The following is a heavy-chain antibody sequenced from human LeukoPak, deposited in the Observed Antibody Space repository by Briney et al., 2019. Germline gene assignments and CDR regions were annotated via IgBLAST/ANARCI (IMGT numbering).Heavy chain of an antibody. J-gene: IGHJ3*02. CDR3: ARGRRGPPAFDI. Sequence: GRSLRLSCAASGFTLSSFGMHWVRQAPGKGLEWVAIISYDGSNKYYADSVKGRFTISRDNAKNSLYLQMNSLRAEDTAVYYRARGRRGPPAFDIWGQGTMVTVSS. CDR1: GFTLSSFG. V-gene: IGHV3-30*03. D-gene: IGHD6-25*01. CDR2: ISYDGSNK.